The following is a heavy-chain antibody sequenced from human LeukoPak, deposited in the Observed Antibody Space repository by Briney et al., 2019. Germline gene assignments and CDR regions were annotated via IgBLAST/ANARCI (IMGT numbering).Heavy chain of an antibody. CDR1: GFTFNTYT. CDR3: AKVRAISHSSGYYPYDS. J-gene: IGHJ4*02. CDR2: ITASSTAI. Sequence: GGSLRLSCAASGFTFNTYTMNWVRQAPGKGLEWVSSITASSTAIYSADSVKGRFTISRDTSKNTVFLQMNSLRAEDTAVYHCAKVRAISHSSGYYPYDSWGQGTLVTVSS. V-gene: IGHV3-21*04. D-gene: IGHD3-22*01.